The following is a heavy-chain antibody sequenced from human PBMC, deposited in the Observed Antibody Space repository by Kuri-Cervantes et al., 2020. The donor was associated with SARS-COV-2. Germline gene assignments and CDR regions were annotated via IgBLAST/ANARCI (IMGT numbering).Heavy chain of an antibody. CDR1: GGSISSYY. V-gene: IGHV4-59*01. Sequence: SETLSLTCTVSGGSISSYYWSWIRQPPGKGLEWIGYIYYSGSTNYNPSLKSRVTISVDTSENQFSLKLSSVTAADTAVYYCARVTRAGAAAFRWDYMDVWGKGTTVTVSS. D-gene: IGHD6-13*01. CDR2: IYYSGST. CDR3: ARVTRAGAAAFRWDYMDV. J-gene: IGHJ6*03.